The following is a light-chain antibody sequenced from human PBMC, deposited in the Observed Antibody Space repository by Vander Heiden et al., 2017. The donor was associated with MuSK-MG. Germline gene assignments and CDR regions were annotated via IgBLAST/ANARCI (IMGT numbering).Light chain of an antibody. J-gene: IGKJ2*01. Sequence: EIVLTQSPGTLSLSPGERVTLSCRASQSVTGSYLAWYQHKPGQAPRLLIYASSSRATGIPDRFSGSGSGTDFTLTISSLEPEDFAVYYCQQYGTSPTFGQGTKLEIE. V-gene: IGKV3-20*01. CDR2: ASS. CDR1: QSVTGSY. CDR3: QQYGTSPT.